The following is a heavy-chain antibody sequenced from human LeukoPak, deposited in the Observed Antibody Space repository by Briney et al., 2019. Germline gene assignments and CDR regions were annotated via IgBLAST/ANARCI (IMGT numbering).Heavy chain of an antibody. J-gene: IGHJ4*02. V-gene: IGHV1-2*02. CDR3: ARDRCSSTSCFPFDY. CDR2: IKPNSGGT. D-gene: IGHD2-2*01. Sequence: GASVKVSCKASGYTFTGYYMHWVRQAPGQGLEWMGWIKPNSGGTNYAQKFQGRVTMTRDTSISTAYMELSRLRSDDTAVYYCARDRCSSTSCFPFDYWGQGTLVTVSS. CDR1: GYTFTGYY.